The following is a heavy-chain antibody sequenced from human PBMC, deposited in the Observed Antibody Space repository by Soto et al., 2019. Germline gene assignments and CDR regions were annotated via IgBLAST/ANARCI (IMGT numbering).Heavy chain of an antibody. J-gene: IGHJ5*02. D-gene: IGHD6-13*01. V-gene: IGHV1-45*02. Sequence: GASVKVSCKASGYTFTYRYLHWVRQAPGQALEWMGWITPFNGNTNYAQKFQDRVTITRDRSMSTAYMELSSLRSEDTAMYYCASWAAAPHNWFDPWGQGTLVTVSS. CDR3: ASWAAAPHNWFDP. CDR2: ITPFNGNT. CDR1: GYTFTYRY.